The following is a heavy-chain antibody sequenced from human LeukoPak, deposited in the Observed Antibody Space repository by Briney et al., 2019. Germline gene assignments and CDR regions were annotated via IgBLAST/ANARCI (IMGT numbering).Heavy chain of an antibody. Sequence: GGSLRLSCAASGFTFSTYAMHWVRQAPGKALEWVAVIWYDGSNKYYADSVKGRFTISRDNSKNTLYLQMNSLRAEDTAVYYCAKGKGNYYDRSGYYVLDYWGQGTLVTVSS. CDR2: IWYDGSNK. CDR1: GFTFSTYA. CDR3: AKGKGNYYDRSGYYVLDY. V-gene: IGHV3-33*06. D-gene: IGHD3-22*01. J-gene: IGHJ4*02.